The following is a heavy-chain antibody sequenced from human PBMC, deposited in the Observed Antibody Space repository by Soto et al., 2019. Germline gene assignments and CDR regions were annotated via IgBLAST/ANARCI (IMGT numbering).Heavy chain of an antibody. D-gene: IGHD2-2*01. CDR2: IIPIFGTA. Sequence: VASVKVSCKASGGTFSSYAISWVRQAPGQGLEWMGGIIPIFGTANYAQKFQGRVTITADESTSTAYMELSSLRSEDTAVYYCAALYCSSTSCYGPSDYYYYGMDVWGQGTTVTVSS. CDR3: AALYCSSTSCYGPSDYYYYGMDV. CDR1: GGTFSSYA. V-gene: IGHV1-69*13. J-gene: IGHJ6*02.